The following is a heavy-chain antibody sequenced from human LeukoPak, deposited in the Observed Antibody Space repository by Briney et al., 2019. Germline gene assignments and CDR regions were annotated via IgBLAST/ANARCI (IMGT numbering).Heavy chain of an antibody. CDR2: IFYSGNT. V-gene: IGHV4-39*07. CDR3: ARGYCSSTSCYHIENWFDP. CDR1: GGSISSSTYY. J-gene: IGHJ5*02. Sequence: SETLSLTCTVSGGSISSSTYYWGWVRQPPGKGREWLGFIFYSGNTFYNPSLKSRVTISVDPSKNQFSLKLSSVTAADTAVYYCARGYCSSTSCYHIENWFDPWGQGTLVTVSS. D-gene: IGHD2-2*01.